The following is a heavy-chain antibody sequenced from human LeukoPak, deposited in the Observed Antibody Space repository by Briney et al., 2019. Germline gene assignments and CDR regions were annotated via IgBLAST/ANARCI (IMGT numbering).Heavy chain of an antibody. Sequence: SETLSLICTTSGAPISRFYWSWVRQPPGKGLEWIGNIYNGVPTFFNPSLKNRVTLSVDTSKTQFSLQLASVTAADTAVYYCVQTTGWPGFDYWGQGILVTVSS. J-gene: IGHJ4*02. CDR1: GAPISRFY. D-gene: IGHD6-19*01. CDR3: VQTTGWPGFDY. CDR2: IYNGVPT. V-gene: IGHV4-4*09.